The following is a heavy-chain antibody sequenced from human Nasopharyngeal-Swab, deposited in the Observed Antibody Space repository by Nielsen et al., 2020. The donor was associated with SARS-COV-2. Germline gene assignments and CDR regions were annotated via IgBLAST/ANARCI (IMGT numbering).Heavy chain of an antibody. V-gene: IGHV1-69*04. CDR3: ARGGVPPWFGDNDI. D-gene: IGHD3-10*01. Sequence: SVKVSCKASGGTFSSYAISWVRQAPGQGLEWMGRIIPILGIANYAQKFQGRVTITADKSTSTAYMELSSLRSEDTAVYYCARGGVPPWFGDNDIWGQGTMVTVSS. J-gene: IGHJ3*02. CDR2: IIPILGIA. CDR1: GGTFSSYA.